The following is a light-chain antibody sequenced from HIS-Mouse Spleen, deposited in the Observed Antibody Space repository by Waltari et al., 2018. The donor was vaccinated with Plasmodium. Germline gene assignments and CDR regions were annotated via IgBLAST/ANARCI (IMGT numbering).Light chain of an antibody. J-gene: IGLJ3*02. Sequence: SYELTQPPSLSVSPGQTARITCSGAALPKKYAYWYQQKSGQAPVLVIYEDSKRPTGIPERVSGSSSGTMATLTISGAQVEDEADYYCYSTDSSGNHRVFGGGTKLTVL. CDR3: YSTDSSGNHRV. V-gene: IGLV3-10*01. CDR2: EDS. CDR1: ALPKKY.